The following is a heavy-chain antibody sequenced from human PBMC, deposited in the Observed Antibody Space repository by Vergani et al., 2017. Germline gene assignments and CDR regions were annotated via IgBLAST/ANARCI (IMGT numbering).Heavy chain of an antibody. CDR2: INHSGST. Sequence: QVQLQQWGAGLLKPSETLSLTCAVYGGSFSGYYWSWIRQPPGKGLEWIGEINHSGSTNYNPSLKSRVTISIDTSTHQFSLNLSSVTAADTAVYYCAREGYYSNGVCFTVFDVWGQGAMVTVSS. D-gene: IGHD2-8*01. CDR3: AREGYYSNGVCFTVFDV. CDR1: GGSFSGYY. J-gene: IGHJ4*02. V-gene: IGHV4-34*01.